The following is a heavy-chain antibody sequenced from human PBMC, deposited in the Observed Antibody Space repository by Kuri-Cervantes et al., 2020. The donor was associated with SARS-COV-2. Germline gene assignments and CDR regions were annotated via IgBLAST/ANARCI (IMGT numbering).Heavy chain of an antibody. CDR2: IRSKAYGGTT. V-gene: IGHV3-49*04. CDR1: GFTFGDYA. J-gene: IGHJ4*02. Sequence: GGSLRLSCTASGFTFGDYAMSWVRQAPGKGLEWVGFIRSKAYGGTTEYAASVKGRFTISRDDSKSIAYLQMNSLKTEDTAVYYRTRDDFWSGYYPYWGQGTLVTVSS. CDR3: TRDDFWSGYYPY. D-gene: IGHD3-3*01.